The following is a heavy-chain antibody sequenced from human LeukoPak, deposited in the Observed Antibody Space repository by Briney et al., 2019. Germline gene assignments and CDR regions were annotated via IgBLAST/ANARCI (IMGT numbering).Heavy chain of an antibody. CDR2: IYGDGSFT. D-gene: IGHD3-16*01. CDR1: GFTFSNFW. V-gene: IGHV3-74*01. CDR3: ARGGGLDV. Sequence: GGSLRLSCAASGFTFSNFWMHWVRQAPGKGLVWVALIYGDGSFTRYADSVKGRFTISRDNAKNSLYLQMSNLRAEDTAVYFCARGGGLDVWGQGATVTVSS. J-gene: IGHJ6*02.